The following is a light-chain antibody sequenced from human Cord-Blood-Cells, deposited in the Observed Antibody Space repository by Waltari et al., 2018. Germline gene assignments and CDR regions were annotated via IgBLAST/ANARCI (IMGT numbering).Light chain of an antibody. J-gene: IGLJ3*02. CDR3: QSYDSSLSGWV. Sequence: QSVLTQPHSVSGAPGQRVTIPCPGSSSNIGAGYDVHWYQQLPGTAPKLLIYGNSNRPSGVPDRFSGSKSGTSASLAITGLQAEDEADYYCQSYDSSLSGWVFGGGTKLTVL. V-gene: IGLV1-40*01. CDR1: SSNIGAGYD. CDR2: GNS.